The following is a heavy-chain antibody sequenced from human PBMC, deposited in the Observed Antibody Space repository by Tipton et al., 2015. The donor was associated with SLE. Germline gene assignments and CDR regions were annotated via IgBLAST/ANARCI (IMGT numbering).Heavy chain of an antibody. Sequence: SLRLSCAASGFSISTYWMHWVRQGPEKGPVWVSRSNSDGTSTSYADSVKGRFTISRDNAKNTLYLQMNSLRGEDTAAYYCARGTGGYSSSYYDYWGQGTLVTVSS. V-gene: IGHV3-74*01. J-gene: IGHJ4*02. D-gene: IGHD6-13*01. CDR1: GFSISTYW. CDR3: ARGTGGYSSSYYDY. CDR2: SNSDGTST.